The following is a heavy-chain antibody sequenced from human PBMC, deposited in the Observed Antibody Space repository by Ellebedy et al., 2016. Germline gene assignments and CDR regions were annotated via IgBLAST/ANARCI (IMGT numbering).Heavy chain of an antibody. D-gene: IGHD3-3*01. Sequence: GGSLRLSXAASGFTFNVAGMTWVRQAPGKGLEWVATIVFTGRAAYYSDSAKGRFIISRDNVKNLVFLQMNSLRVEDTAVYYCTRDGSEWSRDVWGQGTLVTVSS. CDR1: GFTFNVAG. CDR3: TRDGSEWSRDV. V-gene: IGHV3-21*06. CDR2: IVFTGRAA. J-gene: IGHJ4*02.